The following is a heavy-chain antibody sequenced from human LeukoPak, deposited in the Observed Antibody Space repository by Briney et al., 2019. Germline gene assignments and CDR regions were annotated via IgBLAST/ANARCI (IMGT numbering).Heavy chain of an antibody. CDR1: GGSVSSGTYY. J-gene: IGHJ4*02. CDR2: INHSGST. Sequence: SETLSLTCTVSGGSVSSGTYYWSWIRQPPGKGLEWIGEINHSGSTNYNPSLKSRVTISVDTSKNQFSLKLSSVTAADTAVYYCARGGSYYDSSGYYGLLFDYWGQGTLVTVSS. D-gene: IGHD3-22*01. CDR3: ARGGSYYDSSGYYGLLFDY. V-gene: IGHV4-39*07.